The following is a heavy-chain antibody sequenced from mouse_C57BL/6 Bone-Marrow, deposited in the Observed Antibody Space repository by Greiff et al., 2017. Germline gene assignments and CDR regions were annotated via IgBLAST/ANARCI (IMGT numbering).Heavy chain of an antibody. V-gene: IGHV1-81*01. Sequence: VQLQQSGAELARPGASVKLSCKASGYTFTSYGMSWVKQRTVQGLEWIGKIYPRGGNTYYNEKFKGKATLTADKSSSTAYMELRSLTSEDSAVYFCARGWGYFDYWGQGTTLTVSS. CDR3: ARGWGYFDY. J-gene: IGHJ2*01. CDR2: IYPRGGNT. D-gene: IGHD1-1*02. CDR1: GYTFTSYG.